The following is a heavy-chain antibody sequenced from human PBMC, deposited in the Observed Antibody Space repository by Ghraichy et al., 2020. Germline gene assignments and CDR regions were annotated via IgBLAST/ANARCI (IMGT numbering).Heavy chain of an antibody. CDR3: ARSSYIVLMVYAMGPDGMDV. Sequence: GGSLRLSCAASGFTFSSYSMNWVRQAPGKGLEWVSYISSSSSTIYYADSVKGRFTISRDNAKNSLYLQMNSLRAEDTAVYYCARSSYIVLMVYAMGPDGMDVWGQGTTVTVSS. CDR1: GFTFSSYS. V-gene: IGHV3-48*01. CDR2: ISSSSSTI. J-gene: IGHJ6*02. D-gene: IGHD2-8*01.